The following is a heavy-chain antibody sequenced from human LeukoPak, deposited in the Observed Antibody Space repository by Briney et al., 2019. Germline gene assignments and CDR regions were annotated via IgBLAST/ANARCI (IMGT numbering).Heavy chain of an antibody. CDR1: GFTFSSYG. CDR2: IWNDGSKK. J-gene: IGHJ4*02. D-gene: IGHD1-14*01. CDR3: AKRAGREFDY. V-gene: IGHV3-33*06. Sequence: PGGSLRLSCAASGFTFSSYGMNWVRQAPGKGLEWVAAIWNDGSKKYYADSVKGRFTISRDNSKNTLYLQMNSLRADDTAVYYCAKRAGREFDYWGQGTLVTVSS.